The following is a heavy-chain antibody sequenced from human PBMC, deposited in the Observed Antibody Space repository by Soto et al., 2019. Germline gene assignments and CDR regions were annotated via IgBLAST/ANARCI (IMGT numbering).Heavy chain of an antibody. Sequence: ASVKVSCKASGYTFTNYAMHWVRQAPGQRLEWMGCINADNGNAKYSQNFQDRVTITRDTSANTAYIDLSSLTSEDTAVYHCARSKYFYGSAGHSDYWGQGALVTVSS. D-gene: IGHD3-10*01. V-gene: IGHV1-3*01. J-gene: IGHJ4*02. CDR2: INADNGNA. CDR3: ARSKYFYGSAGHSDY. CDR1: GYTFTNYA.